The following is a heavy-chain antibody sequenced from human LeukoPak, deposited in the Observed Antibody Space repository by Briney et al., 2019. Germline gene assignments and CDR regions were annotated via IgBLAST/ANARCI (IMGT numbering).Heavy chain of an antibody. J-gene: IGHJ3*02. D-gene: IGHD4-17*01. CDR3: ARGHATTRFAFDI. V-gene: IGHV4-59*01. CDR2: IYYRGST. CDR1: GGSISSYY. Sequence: PSETLSLTCTVSGGSISSYYWSWIRQPPGKGLEWIGYIYYRGSTNYNPSLKSRVTISVDTSKNQFSLKLSSVTAADTAVYYCARGHATTRFAFDIWGQGTMVTVSS.